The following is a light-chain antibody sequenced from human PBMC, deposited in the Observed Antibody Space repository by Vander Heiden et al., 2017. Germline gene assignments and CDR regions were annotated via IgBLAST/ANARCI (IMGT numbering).Light chain of an antibody. CDR2: GAS. CDR1: QSVNSN. V-gene: IGKV3-15*01. CDR3: QHYNTWPPYS. J-gene: IGKJ2*03. Sequence: EIVMTQSPGTLSVSPGERATPSCRASQSVNSNLAWYQQKVGQAPRLLIYGASTRATGTPVRFSGSGSGTEFTLTISSLQSEDFAVYYCQHYNTWPPYSFGQGTKLEI.